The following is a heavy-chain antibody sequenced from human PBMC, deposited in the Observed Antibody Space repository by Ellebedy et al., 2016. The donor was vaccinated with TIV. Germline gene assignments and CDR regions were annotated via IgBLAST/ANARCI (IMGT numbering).Heavy chain of an antibody. Sequence: ASVKVSRXASGYTFTNYDVMWVRQATGQGPEWMGWLNTQTGNTGYAQKFQGRVTMTRDTSTSTAYMELNSLTSDDTAVYYCARGRGGQIQVGYMDVWGKGTTVTVSS. CDR3: ARGRGGQIQVGYMDV. CDR1: GYTFTNYD. D-gene: IGHD3-10*01. CDR2: LNTQTGNT. J-gene: IGHJ6*03. V-gene: IGHV1-8*01.